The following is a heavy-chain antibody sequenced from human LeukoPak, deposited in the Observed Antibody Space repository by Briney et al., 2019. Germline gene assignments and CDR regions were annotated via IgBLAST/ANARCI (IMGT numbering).Heavy chain of an antibody. D-gene: IGHD6-19*01. J-gene: IGHJ4*02. CDR2: ISYDGSNK. CDR1: GFTFSSYA. V-gene: IGHV3-30*04. Sequence: PGRSLRLSCAASGFTFSSYAMHWVRQAPGKGLERVAVISYDGSNKYYADSVKGRFTISRDNSKNTLYLQMNSLRAEDTAVYYCARVSSSGWYPDYWGQGTLVTVSS. CDR3: ARVSSSGWYPDY.